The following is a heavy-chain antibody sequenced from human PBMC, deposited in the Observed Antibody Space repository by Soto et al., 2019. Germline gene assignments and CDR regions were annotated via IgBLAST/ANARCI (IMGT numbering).Heavy chain of an antibody. J-gene: IGHJ5*02. CDR1: GGTFTSYA. Sequence: SVKVSCKASGGTFTSYAISWVRQAPGQGLEWMGGIIPIFGTANYAQKFQGRVTITADESTSTAYMELSSLRSEDTAVYYCATEGYSSSWYQGYNWFDPWGQGTLVTVSS. CDR3: ATEGYSSSWYQGYNWFDP. CDR2: IIPIFGTA. V-gene: IGHV1-69*13. D-gene: IGHD6-13*01.